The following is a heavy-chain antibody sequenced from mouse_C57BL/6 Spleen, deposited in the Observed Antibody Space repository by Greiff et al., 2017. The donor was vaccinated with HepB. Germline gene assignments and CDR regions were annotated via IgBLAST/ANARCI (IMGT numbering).Heavy chain of an antibody. CDR2: ISYDGSN. D-gene: IGHD2-5*01. CDR3: ARAYYSNQGAYYYAMDY. V-gene: IGHV3-6*01. J-gene: IGHJ4*01. CDR1: GYSITSGYY. Sequence: EVQLQQSGPGLVKPSQSLSLTCSVTGYSITSGYYWNWIRQFPGNKLEWMGYISYDGSNNYNPSLKNRISITRDTSKNQFFLKLNSVTTEDTATYYCARAYYSNQGAYYYAMDYWGQGTSVTVSS.